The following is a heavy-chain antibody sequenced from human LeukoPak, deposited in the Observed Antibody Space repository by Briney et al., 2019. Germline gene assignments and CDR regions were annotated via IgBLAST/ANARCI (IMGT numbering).Heavy chain of an antibody. J-gene: IGHJ4*02. CDR2: INRGGNEK. CDR1: GFAFSDYW. V-gene: IGHV3-7*01. Sequence: PGGSLRLSCATFGFAFSDYWMTWVRQVPGKGLEWVANINRGGNEKYYVDSVKGRFTISRDNAKNSVDLQMDSLRVEDTAVYYCARVGTWELQRVFDFWGQGTLVTVSS. D-gene: IGHD1-26*01. CDR3: ARVGTWELQRVFDF.